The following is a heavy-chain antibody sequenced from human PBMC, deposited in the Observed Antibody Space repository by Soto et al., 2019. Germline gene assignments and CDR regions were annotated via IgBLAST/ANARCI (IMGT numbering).Heavy chain of an antibody. Sequence: KTSETLSLTCTVSGGSISSYYWSWIRQPPGKGLEWIGYIYYSGSTNYNPSLKSRVTISVDTSKNQFSLKLSSVTAADTAVYYCARSYYDFWSGYYYDYWGQGTLVTVSA. CDR2: IYYSGST. CDR3: ARSYYDFWSGYYYDY. V-gene: IGHV4-59*01. CDR1: GGSISSYY. D-gene: IGHD3-3*01. J-gene: IGHJ4*02.